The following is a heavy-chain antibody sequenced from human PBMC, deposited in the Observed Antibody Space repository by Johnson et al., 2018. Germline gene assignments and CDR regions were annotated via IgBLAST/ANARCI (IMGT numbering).Heavy chain of an antibody. D-gene: IGHD3-10*01. Sequence: VQLQESGGGLVQPGGSLKLSCAASGFTFSGSAMHWVRQASGKGLEWVGRIRSKANSYPTAYAASVKGRFTISRDDSKNTAYLQMNGLKTEDRAVYYCTSEGNWGQGTLVTVSS. CDR1: GFTFSGSA. V-gene: IGHV3-73*02. CDR2: IRSKANSYPT. CDR3: TSEGN. J-gene: IGHJ1*01.